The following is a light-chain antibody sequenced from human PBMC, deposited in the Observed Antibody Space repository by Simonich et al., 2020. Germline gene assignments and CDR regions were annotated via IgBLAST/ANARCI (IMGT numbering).Light chain of an antibody. Sequence: DIVMTQSPDSLAVSLGERATINCKSSQSVLYSSNNKNYLAWYQQKQVQPPKLLIYWASTRESGVPDRFSGSGSGTDFTLTISSLQAEDVAVYYCQQYNNWPPLTFGGGTKVEIK. V-gene: IGKV4-1*01. CDR3: QQYNNWPPLT. CDR1: QSVLYSSNNKNY. J-gene: IGKJ4*01. CDR2: WAS.